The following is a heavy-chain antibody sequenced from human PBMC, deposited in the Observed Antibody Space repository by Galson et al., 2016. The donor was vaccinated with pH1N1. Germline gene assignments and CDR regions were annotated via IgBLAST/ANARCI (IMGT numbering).Heavy chain of an antibody. D-gene: IGHD5-12*01. CDR3: AGDANVNIVTTSAFDI. V-gene: IGHV3-11*05. CDR1: GFTFSDYY. CDR2: ISGTTGYT. Sequence: SLRLSCAASGFTFSDYYMSWIRQAPGKGLEWVSYISGTTGYTNYADSLQGRFTISRDNTKDSVYLQMNSLRAEDTAIYYFAGDANVNIVTTSAFDIWGQGTMVTVSS. J-gene: IGHJ3*02.